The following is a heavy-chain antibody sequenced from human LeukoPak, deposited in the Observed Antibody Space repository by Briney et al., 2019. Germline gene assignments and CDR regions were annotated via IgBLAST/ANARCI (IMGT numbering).Heavy chain of an antibody. CDR2: ISHRGST. CDR1: GDYINNGGHY. CDR3: ARSGDSGSYFSFDY. J-gene: IGHJ4*02. V-gene: IGHV4-30-2*01. D-gene: IGHD1-26*01. Sequence: PSQTLSLTCSVGGDYINNGGHYWSWIRQPPGKALEYIGYISHRGSTYYNPSLKSRLTISVDGSRNQFSLKLRSVTAADTAVYYCARSGDSGSYFSFDYWGQGTLVTVSS.